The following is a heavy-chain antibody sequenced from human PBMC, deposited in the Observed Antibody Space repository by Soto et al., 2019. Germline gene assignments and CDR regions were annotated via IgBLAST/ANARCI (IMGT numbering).Heavy chain of an antibody. J-gene: IGHJ4*02. CDR2: ISGSGGST. Sequence: EVQLLESGGGLVQPGGSLRLSCAASGFTFSSYAMSWVRQAPGKGLEWVSAISGSGGSTYYADSVKGRFTISRDNSKNTLYLQMNSPRAEDTAVYYCAKDKAVRRGIRPNFDYWGQGTLVTVSS. D-gene: IGHD3-10*01. CDR3: AKDKAVRRGIRPNFDY. CDR1: GFTFSSYA. V-gene: IGHV3-23*01.